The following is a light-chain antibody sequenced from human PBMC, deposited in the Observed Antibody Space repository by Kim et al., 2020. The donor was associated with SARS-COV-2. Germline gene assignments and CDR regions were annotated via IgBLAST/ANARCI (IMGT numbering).Light chain of an antibody. CDR1: QGVSSW. Sequence: SASVGASVTISCRAGQGVSSWVAWYQQKPGKAPRLLLYASSSLRSGVSPRFSGSGSGTDFTLTISNVQPEDFATYYCQQADTFPYTFGQGTKLEIK. CDR3: QQADTFPYT. CDR2: ASS. V-gene: IGKV1-12*01. J-gene: IGKJ2*01.